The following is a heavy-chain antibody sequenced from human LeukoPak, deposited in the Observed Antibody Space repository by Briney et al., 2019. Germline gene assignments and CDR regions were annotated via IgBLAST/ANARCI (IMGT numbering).Heavy chain of an antibody. Sequence: SETLSLTCTVSGGSISSGGYYWSWIRQHPGKGLEWIGYIYYSGSTYYNPSLRSRVTISVDTSKNLFSLKLSSVTAADTAVYYCARDGGGYFDYWGQGTLVTVSS. J-gene: IGHJ4*02. V-gene: IGHV4-31*03. CDR2: IYYSGST. CDR1: GGSISSGGYY. CDR3: ARDGGGYFDY.